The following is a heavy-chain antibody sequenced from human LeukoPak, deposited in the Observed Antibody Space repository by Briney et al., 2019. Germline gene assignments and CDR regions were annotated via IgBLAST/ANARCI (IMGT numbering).Heavy chain of an antibody. V-gene: IGHV3-74*01. CDR2: INIDGST. D-gene: IGHD3-10*01. CDR3: ARAGGSGWFDP. CDR1: GFTFRNYW. Sequence: GGSLRLSCAASGFTFRNYWMHWVRQAPGKRLVWVSRINIDGSTRYADSVEGRFTISRDNAKNTLYLQMNSLRAEDTAVYYCARAGGSGWFDPWGQGTLVIVSS. J-gene: IGHJ5*02.